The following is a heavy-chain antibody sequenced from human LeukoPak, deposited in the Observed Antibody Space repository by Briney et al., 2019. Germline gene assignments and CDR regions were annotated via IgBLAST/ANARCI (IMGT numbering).Heavy chain of an antibody. D-gene: IGHD6-13*01. V-gene: IGHV4-61*05. Sequence: PSETLSLTCTVSGGSISGTVYYWGWIRQPPGKGLEWMGYIYYSGSTNYNPSLKSRVTISVDTSKNQFSLKLSSVTAADTAVYYCARGAYSSSWYYRPSYFDYWGQGTLVTVFS. J-gene: IGHJ4*02. CDR3: ARGAYSSSWYYRPSYFDY. CDR2: IYYSGST. CDR1: GGSISGTVYY.